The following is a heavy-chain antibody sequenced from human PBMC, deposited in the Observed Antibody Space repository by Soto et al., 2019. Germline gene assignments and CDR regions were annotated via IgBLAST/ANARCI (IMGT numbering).Heavy chain of an antibody. V-gene: IGHV4-39*01. J-gene: IGHJ4*02. Sequence: QLQLQESGPGLVKPSETLSLTCTVSGGSISSSSYYWGWIRQPPGKGLEWIGSIYYSGSTYYNPSLKSRVTISVDTSKNQFSLKLSSVTAADTAVYYCARHESGWYQEIGGFDYWGQGTLVTVSS. D-gene: IGHD6-19*01. CDR3: ARHESGWYQEIGGFDY. CDR1: GGSISSSSYY. CDR2: IYYSGST.